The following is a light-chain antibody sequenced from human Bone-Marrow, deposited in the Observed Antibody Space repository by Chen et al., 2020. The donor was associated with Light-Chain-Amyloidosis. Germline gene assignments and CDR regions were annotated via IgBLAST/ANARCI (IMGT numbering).Light chain of an antibody. CDR3: QSFDNRLSGWM. V-gene: IGLV1-40*01. CDR1: SSNIGAGYD. J-gene: IGLJ3*02. CDR2: GSN. Sequence: QSVLTQPPSVSAAPGQRVTISCSGSSSNIGAGYDVHWYQQFPGTAHKILNYGSNNRPSGVSHRFSGSKSGSSGSRTITGLQNDDEADYYCQSFDNRLSGWMFGGGTRLTVL.